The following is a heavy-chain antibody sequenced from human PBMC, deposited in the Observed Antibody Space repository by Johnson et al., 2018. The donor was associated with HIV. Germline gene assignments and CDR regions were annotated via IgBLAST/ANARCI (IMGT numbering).Heavy chain of an antibody. J-gene: IGHJ3*02. CDR3: ARTGVLGAVDI. D-gene: IGHD2-8*02. Sequence: QVQLVESGGGVVRPGRSLRLSCAASGFTFSNYPMLWVRQAPGKGLEWVAVISFDGSNKYYTDSVTGRFTISRENSKNTLYLQMNSMRAGDTAGYYCARTGVLGAVDIWGQGRM. CDR1: GFTFSNYP. CDR2: ISFDGSNK. V-gene: IGHV3-30*14.